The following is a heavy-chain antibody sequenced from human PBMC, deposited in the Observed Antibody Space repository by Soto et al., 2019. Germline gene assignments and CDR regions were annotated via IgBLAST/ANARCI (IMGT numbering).Heavy chain of an antibody. J-gene: IGHJ3*02. Sequence: GGSLRLSCAASGFTFSNAWMNWVRQAPGKGLEWVGRIKSKTDGGTTDYAAPVKGRFTISRDDSKNTLYLQMNSLKTEDTAVYYCTTVSPSLTGTTGDYDAFDIWGQGTMVTVSS. CDR2: IKSKTDGGTT. CDR1: GFTFSNAW. CDR3: TTVSPSLTGTTGDYDAFDI. V-gene: IGHV3-15*07. D-gene: IGHD1-7*01.